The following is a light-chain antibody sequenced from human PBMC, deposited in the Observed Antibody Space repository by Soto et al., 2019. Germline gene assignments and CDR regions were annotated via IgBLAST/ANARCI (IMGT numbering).Light chain of an antibody. Sequence: IVLTQSPATLSLSPGERATLSCRASQSVSSYLAWYQQKPGQVPRLVIYDASNRATGIPGRFSGSGSGTDFTLTISSLEPEDFGVYYCQQRSSWPRTFGQGTKVEI. CDR3: QQRSSWPRT. V-gene: IGKV3-11*01. CDR1: QSVSSY. J-gene: IGKJ1*01. CDR2: DAS.